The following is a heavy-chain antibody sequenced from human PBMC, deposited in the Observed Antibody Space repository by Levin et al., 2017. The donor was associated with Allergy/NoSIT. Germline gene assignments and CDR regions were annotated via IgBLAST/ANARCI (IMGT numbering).Heavy chain of an antibody. CDR3: TTAPSGVVVAAKIVC. J-gene: IGHJ4*02. V-gene: IGHV3-15*01. CDR2: IKSKTDGGTT. D-gene: IGHD2-15*01. CDR1: GFTFSNAW. Sequence: AGGSLRLSCAASGFTFSNAWMSWVRQAPGKGLEWVGRIKSKTDGGTTDYAAPVKGRFTISRDDSKNTLYLQMNSLKTEDTAVYYCTTAPSGVVVAAKIVCWGQGTLVTVSS.